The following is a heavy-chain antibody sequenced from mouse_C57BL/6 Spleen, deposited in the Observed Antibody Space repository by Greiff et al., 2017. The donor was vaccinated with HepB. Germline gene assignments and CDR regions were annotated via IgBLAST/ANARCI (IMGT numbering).Heavy chain of an antibody. V-gene: IGHV1-82*01. CDR3: ARGNYYGSSYCFDY. CDR1: GYAFSSSW. D-gene: IGHD1-1*01. J-gene: IGHJ2*01. CDR2: IYPGDGDT. Sequence: QVQLQQPGPELVKPGASVKISCKASGYAFSSSWMNWVKQRPGKGLEWIGRIYPGDGDTNYNGKFKGMATLNADKSSSTAYMQLSSLTSEDSAVYFCARGNYYGSSYCFDYWGQGTTLTVSS.